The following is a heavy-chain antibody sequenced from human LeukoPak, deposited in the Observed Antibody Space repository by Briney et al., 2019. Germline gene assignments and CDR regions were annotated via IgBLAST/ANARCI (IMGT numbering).Heavy chain of an antibody. D-gene: IGHD3-16*01. CDR2: IYSGGST. CDR1: GFTVSSNY. CDR3: ASSVWGSSGLDY. Sequence: GGSLRLSCAASGFTVSSNYMSWVRQAPGKGLEWVSVIYSGGSTYYADSVKGRFTISRDNSKNTLYLQMNSLRAEDTAVYYCASSVWGSSGLDYWGQGTLVTVSS. J-gene: IGHJ4*02. V-gene: IGHV3-53*01.